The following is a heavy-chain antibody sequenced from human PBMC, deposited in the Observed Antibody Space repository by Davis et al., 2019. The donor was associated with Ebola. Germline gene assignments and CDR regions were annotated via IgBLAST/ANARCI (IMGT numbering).Heavy chain of an antibody. CDR1: GYTFINYD. Sequence: ASVKVSCRASGYTFINYDINWVRQAPGKGLEWMGWINGGTVYAQKFQDRLTLTTDRSTRTAYMELRSLRSDDTAIYYCARDVVLEAPTDHFDYWGQGTLVTVSS. J-gene: IGHJ4*02. CDR2: INGGT. V-gene: IGHV1-18*01. CDR3: ARDVVLEAPTDHFDY. D-gene: IGHD2-15*01.